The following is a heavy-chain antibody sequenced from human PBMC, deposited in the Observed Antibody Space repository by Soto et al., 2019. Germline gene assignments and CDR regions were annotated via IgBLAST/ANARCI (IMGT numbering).Heavy chain of an antibody. V-gene: IGHV2-5*02. CDR2: IYWGDDQ. CDR3: AHSRGFGDLCN. CDR1: GFSLSTSGVG. Sequence: QITLKDSGPTLVKPTQTLTLTCNFSGFSLSTSGVGVGWIRQPPGKALQWLALIYWGDDQRYSPSRKSRLTITKDTSKNQVVLTMTNMDPVDTASYYCAHSRGFGDLCNLGQGALVTVSS. J-gene: IGHJ4*02. D-gene: IGHD3-10*01.